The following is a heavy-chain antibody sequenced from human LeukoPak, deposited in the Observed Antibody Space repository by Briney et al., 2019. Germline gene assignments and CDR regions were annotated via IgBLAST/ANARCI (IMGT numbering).Heavy chain of an antibody. CDR3: AKSSLADPYNFDY. CDR2: ISYDGSNE. CDR1: GFTFSTYG. D-gene: IGHD2-2*02. J-gene: IGHJ4*02. V-gene: IGHV3-30*18. Sequence: GRSLRLSCAASGFTFSTYGMHWVRQAPGKGLEWVAVISYDGSNEYYADSVKGRFTISRDNSKNTLYLQMNSLRAEDTAVYYCAKSSLADPYNFDYWGQGTLVTVSS.